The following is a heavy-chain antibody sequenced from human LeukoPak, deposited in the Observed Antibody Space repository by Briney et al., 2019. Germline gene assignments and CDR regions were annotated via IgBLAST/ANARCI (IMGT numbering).Heavy chain of an antibody. J-gene: IGHJ4*02. CDR3: ARSLYYYDSSGYDY. D-gene: IGHD3-22*01. Sequence: GGSLRLSCAASGFTFSSYEMNWVRQAPGKGLVWVSYISSSGSTIYYADSVKGRFTISRDNAKNSLYLQMNSLRAEDTAVYYCARSLYYYDSSGYDYWGQGTLVTVSS. CDR1: GFTFSSYE. V-gene: IGHV3-48*03. CDR2: ISSSGSTI.